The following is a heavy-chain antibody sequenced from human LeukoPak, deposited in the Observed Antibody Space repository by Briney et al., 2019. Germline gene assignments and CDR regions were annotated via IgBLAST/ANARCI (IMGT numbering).Heavy chain of an antibody. D-gene: IGHD4-17*01. CDR1: GGSISSGSYY. J-gene: IGHJ5*01. CDR2: IYTSGST. V-gene: IGHV4-61*02. CDR3: AKFATVTVPNWIDF. Sequence: SQTLSLTCTVSGGSISSGSYYWSWIRQPAGKGLEWIGRIYTSGSTNYNPSLKSRVTMSVDTSKNQFSLKVSSVTAADTAVYYCAKFATVTVPNWIDFWGQGTLVTVSS.